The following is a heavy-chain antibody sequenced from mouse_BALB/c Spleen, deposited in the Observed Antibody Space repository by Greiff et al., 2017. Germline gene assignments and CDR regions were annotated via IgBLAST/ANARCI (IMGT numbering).Heavy chain of an antibody. J-gene: IGHJ3*01. CDR1: GFTFSSYA. CDR3: ASYGTLFAY. D-gene: IGHD2-1*01. Sequence: EVQRVESGGGLVKPGGSLKLSCAASGFTFSSYAMSWVRQSPEKRLEWVAEISSGGSYTYYPDTVTGRFTISRDNAKNTLYLEMSSLRSEDTAMYYCASYGTLFAYWGQGTLVTVSA. V-gene: IGHV5-9-4*01. CDR2: ISSGGSYT.